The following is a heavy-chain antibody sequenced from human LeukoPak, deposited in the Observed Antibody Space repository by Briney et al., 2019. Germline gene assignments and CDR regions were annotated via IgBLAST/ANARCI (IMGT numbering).Heavy chain of an antibody. J-gene: IGHJ4*02. Sequence: GGSLRLSCAASGFTFSSYAMSWVRQAPGKGLEWVSAISGSGGRTYYADSVKGRFTISRDNSKNTLYLQMNSLRAEDTAVYYCAKKIGMIVVVITRGGFDYWGQGTLVTVSS. CDR1: GFTFSSYA. CDR2: ISGSGGRT. V-gene: IGHV3-23*01. CDR3: AKKIGMIVVVITRGGFDY. D-gene: IGHD3-22*01.